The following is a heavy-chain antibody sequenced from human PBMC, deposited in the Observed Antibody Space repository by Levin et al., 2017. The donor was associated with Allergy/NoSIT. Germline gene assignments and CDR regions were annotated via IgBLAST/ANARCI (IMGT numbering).Heavy chain of an antibody. CDR2: IYYSGST. CDR3: ARGPRDYGDYSYYYYYMDV. J-gene: IGHJ6*03. Sequence: GSLRLSCTVSGGSISSSSYYWGWIRQPPGKGLEWIGSIYYSGSTYYNPSLKSRVTISVDTSKNQFSLKLSSVTAADTAVYYCARGPRDYGDYSYYYYYMDVWGKGTTVTVSS. V-gene: IGHV4-39*01. D-gene: IGHD4-17*01. CDR1: GGSISSSSYY.